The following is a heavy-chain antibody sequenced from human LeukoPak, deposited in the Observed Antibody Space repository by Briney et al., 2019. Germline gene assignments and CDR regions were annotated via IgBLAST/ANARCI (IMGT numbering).Heavy chain of an antibody. CDR2: INQDGSTR. CDR1: GFTFSSYG. CDR3: ARGPNYYPGGDPFDY. J-gene: IGHJ4*02. Sequence: PGGSLRLSCAASGFTFSSYGMHWVRQAPGKGLEWVANINQDGSTRHYLDSVRGRFTISRDNTRNSLFLEMNSLRAEDSALYYCARGPNYYPGGDPFDYWGQGTLVTVSS. D-gene: IGHD2-21*02. V-gene: IGHV3-7*03.